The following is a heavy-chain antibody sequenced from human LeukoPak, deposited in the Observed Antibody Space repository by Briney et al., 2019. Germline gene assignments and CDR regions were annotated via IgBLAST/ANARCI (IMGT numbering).Heavy chain of an antibody. Sequence: GASVKVSCKAPGGTFSSYAISWVRQAPGQGLEWMGGIIPIFDTANYAQKFQGRVTITADESTSTAYMELSSLRSEDTAVYYCARDGTVDFGVVSNAFDIWGQGTMVPVSS. CDR2: IIPIFDTA. CDR1: GGTFSSYA. CDR3: ARDGTVDFGVVSNAFDI. D-gene: IGHD3-3*01. J-gene: IGHJ3*02. V-gene: IGHV1-69*13.